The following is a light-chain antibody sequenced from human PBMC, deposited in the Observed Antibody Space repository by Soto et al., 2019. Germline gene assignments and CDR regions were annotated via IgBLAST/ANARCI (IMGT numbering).Light chain of an antibody. Sequence: EVVLTQSPGTLSLSPGERATVSCRASQSVSNNYVAWYQQKPGQAPRLLIFGSSDRATGIPDRFSGSGSGTDFTLTISRLEPEDFAVYFCQQYCSSPPHTFGQGTNLEIK. V-gene: IGKV3-20*01. J-gene: IGKJ2*01. CDR1: QSVSNNY. CDR3: QQYCSSPPHT. CDR2: GSS.